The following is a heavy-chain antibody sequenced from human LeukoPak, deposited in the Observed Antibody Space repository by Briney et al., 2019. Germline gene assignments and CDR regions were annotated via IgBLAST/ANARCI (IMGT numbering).Heavy chain of an antibody. CDR3: ARSIIVVVPADDYGMDV. V-gene: IGHV1-2*04. Sequence: ASVKVSCKASGHTFTGYYMHWVRQAPGQGLEWMGWINPNSGGTNYAQKFQGWVTMTRDTSISTAYMELSRLRSDDTVVYYCARSIIVVVPADDYGMDVWGKGTTVTVSS. J-gene: IGHJ6*04. D-gene: IGHD2-2*01. CDR2: INPNSGGT. CDR1: GHTFTGYY.